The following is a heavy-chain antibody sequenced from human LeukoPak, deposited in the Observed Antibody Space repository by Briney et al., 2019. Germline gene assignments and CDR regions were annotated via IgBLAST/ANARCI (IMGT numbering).Heavy chain of an antibody. D-gene: IGHD1-1*01. Sequence: GASLRLSCAASGFTFSSYGMHWVRQAPGKGLEWVAVIWYDGSNKYYADSVKGRFTISRDNSKNTLYLQMNSLRAEDTALYYCARELISTTWRGNRSYFDLWGRGTLVTVSS. J-gene: IGHJ2*01. CDR3: ARELISTTWRGNRSYFDL. V-gene: IGHV3-33*01. CDR1: GFTFSSYG. CDR2: IWYDGSNK.